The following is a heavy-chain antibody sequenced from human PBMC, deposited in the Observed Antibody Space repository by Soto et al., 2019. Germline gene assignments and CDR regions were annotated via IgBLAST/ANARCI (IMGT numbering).Heavy chain of an antibody. J-gene: IGHJ5*02. CDR2: IWYDGSNK. V-gene: IGHV3-33*01. Sequence: QVQLVESGGGVVQPGRSLRLSCAASGFTFSSYGMHWVRQAPGKGLEWVAVIWYDGSNKYYADSVKGRFTISRDNSKNTLYLQMNSLRAEDTAVYYCARTMVRGVSNISWFDPWGQGTLVTVSS. CDR3: ARTMVRGVSNISWFDP. D-gene: IGHD3-10*01. CDR1: GFTFSSYG.